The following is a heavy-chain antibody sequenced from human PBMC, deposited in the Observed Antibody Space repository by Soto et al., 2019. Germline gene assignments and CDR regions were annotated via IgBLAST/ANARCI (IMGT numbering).Heavy chain of an antibody. Sequence: EVQLVQSGGGLVQPGGSPRLSCAGYGVTVTSNYMNWVRQAPGKGLEWVSVIYSGENAYYADSVAGRFTISRDNSKNTLYLQMNSLRVEDTAVYYCARDLDAFDTWGQGTTVIVSS. CDR1: GVTVTSNY. CDR3: ARDLDAFDT. J-gene: IGHJ3*02. V-gene: IGHV3-53*01. CDR2: IYSGENA.